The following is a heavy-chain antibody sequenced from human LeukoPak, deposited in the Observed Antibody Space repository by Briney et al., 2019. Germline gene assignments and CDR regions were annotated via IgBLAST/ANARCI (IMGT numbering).Heavy chain of an antibody. CDR2: ISGSGGST. Sequence: PGGSLRLSCAASGFTFSSYAMSWVRQAPGKGLEWVSAISGSGGSTYYADSVKGRFTISRDNSKNTLYLQMNSLRAEDTAVYYCAKDGQLWSLYYYYGMDVWGQGTTVTVSS. CDR3: AKDGQLWSLYYYYGMDV. V-gene: IGHV3-23*01. J-gene: IGHJ6*02. CDR1: GFTFSSYA. D-gene: IGHD5-18*01.